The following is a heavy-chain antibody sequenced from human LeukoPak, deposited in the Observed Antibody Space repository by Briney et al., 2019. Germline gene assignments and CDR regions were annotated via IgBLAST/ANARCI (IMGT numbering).Heavy chain of an antibody. CDR3: ARGFPPGSGSRGSHAFDV. V-gene: IGHV4-34*01. J-gene: IGHJ3*01. CDR2: INYGGST. D-gene: IGHD6-19*01. Sequence: SGTLSLTCAVSEMSFSAYYWNWIRQSPGKGLEWIGEINYGGSTKYTPSLEGRGTILIDTSKNQSSLKLTSVTAADTAVYYCARGFPPGSGSRGSHAFDVWGQGTMVTVSS. CDR1: EMSFSAYY.